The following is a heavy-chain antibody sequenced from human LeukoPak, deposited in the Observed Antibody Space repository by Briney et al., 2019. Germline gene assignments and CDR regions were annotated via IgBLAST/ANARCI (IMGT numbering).Heavy chain of an antibody. CDR1: GFTFSGYG. V-gene: IGHV3-30*02. CDR3: AKGSGLVFPGQNFDY. D-gene: IGHD2-15*01. CDR2: IRYDGSIE. J-gene: IGHJ4*02. Sequence: GGSLRLSCAASGFTFSGYGMHWVRQAPGKGLEWVAFIRYDGSIEYYADSVKGRFTISRDNSKNTLYLQMNSLRAEDTALYYCAKGSGLVFPGQNFDYWGQGTLVTVSS.